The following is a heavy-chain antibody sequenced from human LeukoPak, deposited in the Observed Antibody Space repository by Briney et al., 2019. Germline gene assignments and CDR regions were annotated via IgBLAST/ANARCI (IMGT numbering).Heavy chain of an antibody. CDR2: ISSSSSYI. J-gene: IGHJ5*02. CDR3: AREVCPLCDWFDP. CDR1: GFTFSSYS. V-gene: IGHV3-21*01. Sequence: GGSLRLSCAASGFTFSSYSMNWVRQAPGKGLEWVSSISSSSSYIYYADSVKGRFTISRDNAKNSLYLQMNSLRAEDTAVYYCAREVCPLCDWFDPWGQGTLVTVSS. D-gene: IGHD2-21*01.